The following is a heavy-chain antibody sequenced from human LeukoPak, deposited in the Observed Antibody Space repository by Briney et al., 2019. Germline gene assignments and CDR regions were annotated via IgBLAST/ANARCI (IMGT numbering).Heavy chain of an antibody. CDR2: IIPILGIA. CDR3: ARETGYGSGSYYNRNFDY. J-gene: IGHJ4*02. CDR1: GGTFSSYA. Sequence: SVKVSCKASGGTFSSYAISWVRQAPGQGLEWMGRIIPILGIANYAQKFQGRVTITADKSTSTAYMELSSLRSDDTAVYYCARETGYGSGSYYNRNFDYWGQGTLVTVSS. D-gene: IGHD3-10*01. V-gene: IGHV1-69*04.